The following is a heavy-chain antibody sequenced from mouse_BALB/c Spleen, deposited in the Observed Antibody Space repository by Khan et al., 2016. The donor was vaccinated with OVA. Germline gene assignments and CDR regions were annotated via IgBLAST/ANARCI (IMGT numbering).Heavy chain of an antibody. CDR1: GYTFTSYT. CDR2: INPSNSYT. CDR3: VRDGAYHRNDGWFAY. D-gene: IGHD2-14*01. V-gene: IGHV1-4*01. Sequence: QIQLVQSGAELARPGASLKMSCKASGYTFTSYTIHWIKQGPGQVLEWIGYINPSNSYTNYNQKFQDKATLTADKSSTTAYMQLSSLTSDDSAVYNCVRDGAYHRNDGWFAYWGQGTLVTVSA. J-gene: IGHJ3*01.